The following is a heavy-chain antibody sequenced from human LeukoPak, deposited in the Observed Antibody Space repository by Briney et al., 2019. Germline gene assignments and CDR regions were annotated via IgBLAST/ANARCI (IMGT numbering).Heavy chain of an antibody. CDR1: GFSISEYW. CDR3: TRTHYYGSGSYGFRFDP. V-gene: IGHV3-7*01. D-gene: IGHD3-10*01. CDR2: IRQDGSEK. J-gene: IGHJ5*02. Sequence: GGSLRLSCAASGFSISEYWMSWVRQAPGKGLEWVANIRQDGSEKYYVDSVMGRFTISRDNAKNSLYLQMNSLRAEDTAVYYCTRTHYYGSGSYGFRFDPWGQGTLVTASS.